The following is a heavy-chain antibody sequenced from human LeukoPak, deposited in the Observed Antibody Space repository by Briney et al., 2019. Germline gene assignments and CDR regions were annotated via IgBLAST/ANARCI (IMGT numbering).Heavy chain of an antibody. J-gene: IGHJ3*02. CDR3: ARFSSSWYYFGAFDI. Sequence: PSETLSLTCTVSGGSISSYYWSWIRQPPGKGLEWIGYIYYSGSTNYNPSLKSRVTISVDTSKNQFSLKLSSVTAADTAVYYCARFSSSWYYFGAFDIWGQGTMVTVSS. CDR1: GGSISSYY. V-gene: IGHV4-59*01. CDR2: IYYSGST. D-gene: IGHD6-13*01.